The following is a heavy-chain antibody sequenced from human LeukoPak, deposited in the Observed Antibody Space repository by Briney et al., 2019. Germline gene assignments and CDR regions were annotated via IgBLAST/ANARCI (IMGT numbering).Heavy chain of an antibody. Sequence: ASVKVSCKASGDTLIRHYMHWVRQAPGQGLEWMGIINPSGGRTTYAQKFQDRVTMTRDMSTGAVYMELSNLRSEDTAVYYCAIEGSSVYNDPPPLDHWGQGTLVTVSS. CDR2: INPSGGRT. CDR3: AIEGSSVYNDPPPLDH. CDR1: GDTLIRHY. V-gene: IGHV1-46*01. J-gene: IGHJ4*02. D-gene: IGHD5/OR15-5a*01.